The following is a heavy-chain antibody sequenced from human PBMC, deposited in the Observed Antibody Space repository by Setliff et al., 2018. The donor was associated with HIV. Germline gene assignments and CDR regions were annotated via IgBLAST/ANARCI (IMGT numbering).Heavy chain of an antibody. CDR3: ARDPDYDYVWGTPDGYFDY. D-gene: IGHD3-16*01. V-gene: IGHV1-3*01. CDR2: INAGNGNT. Sequence: SVKVSCKASGYTFTSYAMHWVRQAPGQRLEWMGWINAGNGNTKYSQKFQGRVTITRDTSASTAYMELSSLRSEDTAVYYCARDPDYDYVWGTPDGYFDYWGQGTLVTVSS. J-gene: IGHJ4*02. CDR1: GYTFTSYA.